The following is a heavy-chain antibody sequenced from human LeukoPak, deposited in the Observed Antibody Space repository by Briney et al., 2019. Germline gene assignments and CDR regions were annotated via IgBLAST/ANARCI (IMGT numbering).Heavy chain of an antibody. D-gene: IGHD1-26*01. J-gene: IGHJ5*02. CDR2: IYYSGST. CDR3: AGRSGNYHWFDP. Sequence: SETLSLTCTVSGGSISSYYWSWIRQPPGKGLEWIGYIYYSGSTNYNPSLKSRVTISVDTSKNQFSLKLSSVTAADTAVYYCAGRSGNYHWFDPWGQGTLVTVSS. CDR1: GGSISSYY. V-gene: IGHV4-59*08.